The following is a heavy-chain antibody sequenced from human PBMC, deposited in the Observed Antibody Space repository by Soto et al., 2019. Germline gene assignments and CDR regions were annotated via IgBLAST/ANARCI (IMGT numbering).Heavy chain of an antibody. V-gene: IGHV1-18*01. CDR1: GYTFTSYG. D-gene: IGHD5-12*01. Sequence: GASVKVSCKASGYTFTSYGISWVRQAPGQGLEWMGWISAYNGNTDYPQKLQGRVTMTTDTSTSTAYMELRSLRSDDTAIYYCVRVVAIPGYPDNWGQGTLVTSP. CDR2: ISAYNGNT. J-gene: IGHJ4*02. CDR3: VRVVAIPGYPDN.